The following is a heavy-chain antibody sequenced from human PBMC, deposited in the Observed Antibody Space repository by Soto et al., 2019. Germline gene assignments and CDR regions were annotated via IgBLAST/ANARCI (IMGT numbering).Heavy chain of an antibody. J-gene: IGHJ6*02. V-gene: IGHV4-31*03. CDR1: GDSITSGGYY. CDR3: ARDQEVNYADFGGTDYYYGMDV. Sequence: SETLSLTCTVSGDSITSGGYYWTWIRQFPGKGLEWIGYIYHSGNAYYNPSLESRVTISVDTSKSQFSVKLSSVTAADTAVYYCARDQEVNYADFGGTDYYYGMDVWGQGTTVTVSS. CDR2: IYHSGNA. D-gene: IGHD4-17*01.